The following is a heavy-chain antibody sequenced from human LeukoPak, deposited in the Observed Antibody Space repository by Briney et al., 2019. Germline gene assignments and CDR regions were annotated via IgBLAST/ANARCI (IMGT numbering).Heavy chain of an antibody. Sequence: PGGSLRLSGAASGFTFSSYWMTWVRQAPGKGLEWVANIQQDGSDNSYVDSVKGRFTISRDNAKNSLYLQMNSLRAEDTAIYYCARGTYSYQPDYMDVWGKGTTVTVSS. CDR2: IQQDGSDN. CDR3: ARGTYSYQPDYMDV. CDR1: GFTFSSYW. V-gene: IGHV3-7*01. D-gene: IGHD2-2*01. J-gene: IGHJ6*03.